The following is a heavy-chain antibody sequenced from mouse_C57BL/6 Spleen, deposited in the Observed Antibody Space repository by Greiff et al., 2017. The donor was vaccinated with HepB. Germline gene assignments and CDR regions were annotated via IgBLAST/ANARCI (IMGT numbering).Heavy chain of an antibody. CDR2: ISDGGSYT. D-gene: IGHD1-1*01. V-gene: IGHV5-4*03. CDR3: SRLFITTVVAHWYFDV. Sequence: EVKVEESGGGLVKPGGSLKLSCAASGFTFSSYAMSWVRQTPEKRLEWVATISDGGSYTYYPDNVKGRFTISRDNAKNNLYLQMSHLKSEDTAMYYCSRLFITTVVAHWYFDVWGTGTTVTVSS. J-gene: IGHJ1*03. CDR1: GFTFSSYA.